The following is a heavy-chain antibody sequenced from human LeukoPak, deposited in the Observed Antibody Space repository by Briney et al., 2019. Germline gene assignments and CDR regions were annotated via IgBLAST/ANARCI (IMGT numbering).Heavy chain of an antibody. Sequence: PGGSLRLSCAASGFTFSSYWMHWVRQAPGKGLVWVSHINSDGSSTSYADSVKGRFTISRDNAKNTLYLQMNSLRAEDTAVYYCARAPRGVVDYWGQGTLVTVSS. D-gene: IGHD3-10*01. J-gene: IGHJ4*02. CDR2: INSDGSST. CDR3: ARAPRGVVDY. CDR1: GFTFSSYW. V-gene: IGHV3-74*01.